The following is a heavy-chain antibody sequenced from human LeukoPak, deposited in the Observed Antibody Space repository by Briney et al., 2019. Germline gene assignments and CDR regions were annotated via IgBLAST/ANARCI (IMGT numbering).Heavy chain of an antibody. Sequence: ASVKVSCKASGYIFTNYDINWLRQATGQGLEWMGWMSPNSGNTGYEQKFQGRVTLTRNTSISTAYMELSSLRSEDTAVYYCATCGGDCGGAFDVWGQGTMVTVSS. V-gene: IGHV1-8*01. CDR1: GYIFTNYD. J-gene: IGHJ3*01. CDR2: MSPNSGNT. D-gene: IGHD2-21*02. CDR3: ATCGGDCGGAFDV.